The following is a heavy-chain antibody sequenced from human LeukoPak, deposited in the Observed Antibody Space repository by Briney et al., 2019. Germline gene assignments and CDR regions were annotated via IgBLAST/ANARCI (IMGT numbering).Heavy chain of an antibody. V-gene: IGHV3-21*01. CDR1: GFTFSSYS. J-gene: IGHJ3*02. CDR2: TSSSSSYI. Sequence: PGGSLRLSCAASGFTFSSYSMNWVRQAPGKGLEWVSSTSSSSSYIYYADSVKGRFTISRDNAKNSLYPQMNSLRAEDTAVYYCARDRGDYVWGSYRFDAFDIWGQGTMVTVSS. D-gene: IGHD3-16*02. CDR3: ARDRGDYVWGSYRFDAFDI.